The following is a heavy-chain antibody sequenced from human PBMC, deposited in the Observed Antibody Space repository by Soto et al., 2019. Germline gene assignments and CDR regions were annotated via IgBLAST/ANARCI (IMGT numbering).Heavy chain of an antibody. D-gene: IGHD3-3*01. CDR3: AKEPPKEHDFWSGYLD. Sequence: GGSLRLSCAASGFTFSSYAMSWVRQAPGKGLEWVSAISGSGGSTYYADSVKGRFTISRDNFKNTLYLQMNSLRAEDTAVYYCAKEPPKEHDFWSGYLDWGQGTLVTVSS. CDR2: ISGSGGST. CDR1: GFTFSSYA. J-gene: IGHJ4*02. V-gene: IGHV3-23*01.